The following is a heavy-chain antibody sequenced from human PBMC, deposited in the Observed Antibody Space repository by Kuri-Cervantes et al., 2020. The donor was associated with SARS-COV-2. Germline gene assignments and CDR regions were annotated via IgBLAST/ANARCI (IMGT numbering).Heavy chain of an antibody. D-gene: IGHD3-3*01. V-gene: IGHV5-51*01. CDR1: GYSFTSYW. CDR3: ARHTPSYYDFWSGYLIYYGMDV. Sequence: ETLSLTCKGSGYSFTSYWIGWVCQMPGKGLEWMGIIYPGDSDTRYSPSFQGQVTISADKSISTAYLQWSSLKASDTAMYYCARHTPSYYDFWSGYLIYYGMDVWGQGATVTVSS. CDR2: IYPGDSDT. J-gene: IGHJ6*02.